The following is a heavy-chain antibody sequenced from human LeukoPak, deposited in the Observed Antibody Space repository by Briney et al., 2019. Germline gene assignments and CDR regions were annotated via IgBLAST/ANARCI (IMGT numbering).Heavy chain of an antibody. CDR1: GYLSTRYG. Sequence: GASVKVSCKASGYLSTRYGFIWVRQAPGHGLQWMGWISGSTGNTNYAQIVQGRVSMTTDTSTNTAYMELRSLTVDDTAVYYCARAGLGTYYYFDVWGQGTLVTVSS. CDR2: ISGSTGNT. D-gene: IGHD7-27*01. V-gene: IGHV1-18*01. J-gene: IGHJ4*02. CDR3: ARAGLGTYYYFDV.